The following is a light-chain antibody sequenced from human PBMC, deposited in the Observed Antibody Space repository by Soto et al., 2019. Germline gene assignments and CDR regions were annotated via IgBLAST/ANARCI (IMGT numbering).Light chain of an antibody. CDR3: SSYTRSFTVV. CDR2: EVS. V-gene: IGLV2-14*01. CDR1: SSDVGGYNY. J-gene: IGLJ2*01. Sequence: QSALTQPASVSGSPGQSITISCTGDSSDVGGYNYVSWFQQHPGKAPKLVIYEVSHRPSGVSHRFSGSKSGTTASLTISGLQAEDEADYYCSSYTRSFTVVFGGGTKVTVL.